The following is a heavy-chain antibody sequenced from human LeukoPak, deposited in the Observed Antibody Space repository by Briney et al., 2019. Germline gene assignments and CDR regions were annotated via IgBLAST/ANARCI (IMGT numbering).Heavy chain of an antibody. CDR3: ARVPPNDYDFWSGRFDY. Sequence: PSETLSLTCTVSGGPISGYYWNWIRQPPGKGLEWIGYVYSSGSTNYNPSLKSRVTISVDTSKNQFSLKLSSVTAADTAVYYCARVPPNDYDFWSGRFDYWGQGTLVTVSS. V-gene: IGHV4-59*12. CDR2: VYSSGST. J-gene: IGHJ4*02. CDR1: GGPISGYY. D-gene: IGHD3-3*01.